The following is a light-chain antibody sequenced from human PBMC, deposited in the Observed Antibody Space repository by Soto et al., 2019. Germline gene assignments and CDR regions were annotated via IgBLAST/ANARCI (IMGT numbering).Light chain of an antibody. CDR2: NNN. Sequence: QSVLTQPPSVSGAPGQKVTISCSGTSSNIGNNYVSWYQQLPGTAPKLLIYNNNRRHSGIPDRFSGSKPGTSATLDITGLQTGDEADYYCGTWDGILSERLYVFGPGTQLTVL. CDR3: GTWDGILSERLYV. V-gene: IGLV1-51*01. J-gene: IGLJ1*01. CDR1: SSNIGNNY.